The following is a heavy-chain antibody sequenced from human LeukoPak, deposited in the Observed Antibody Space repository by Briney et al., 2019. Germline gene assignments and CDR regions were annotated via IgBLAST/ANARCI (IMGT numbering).Heavy chain of an antibody. Sequence: GGSLRLSCAASGFTFSDYYMSWIRQAPGKGLEWVSYISSSSSTIYYADSVKGRFTISRDNAKNSLYLQMKSLRAEDTAVYYCARGYYDSSANLVDPIDYWGQGTLVTVSS. CDR3: ARGYYDSSANLVDPIDY. V-gene: IGHV3-11*04. CDR1: GFTFSDYY. J-gene: IGHJ4*02. CDR2: ISSSSSTI. D-gene: IGHD3-22*01.